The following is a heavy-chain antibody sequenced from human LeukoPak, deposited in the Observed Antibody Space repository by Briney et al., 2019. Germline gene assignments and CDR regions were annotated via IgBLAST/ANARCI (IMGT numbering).Heavy chain of an antibody. D-gene: IGHD5-12*01. V-gene: IGHV3-30-3*01. CDR1: GFTFSSYA. CDR2: ISYDGSNK. CDR3: AKDRGGAIVATTDFGY. Sequence: GRSLRLSCAASGFTFSSYAMHWVRQAPGKGLEWVAVISYDGSNKYYADSVKGRFTISRDNSKNTLYLQMNSLRAEDTAVYYCAKDRGGAIVATTDFGYWGQGALVTVSS. J-gene: IGHJ4*02.